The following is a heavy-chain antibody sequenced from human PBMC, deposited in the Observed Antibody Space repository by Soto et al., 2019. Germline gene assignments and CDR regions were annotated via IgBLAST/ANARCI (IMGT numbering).Heavy chain of an antibody. Sequence: VQLVESGGGLVQPGGSLRLSCSASGFIFSSYWMSWLRQAPGKGLEWVASMNEYGSERYYVDSVKGRFTISRDNAKNSLYLQLNSLRAGDTAVFYCARATGAATGAYWGQGTLVTVSS. CDR2: MNEYGSER. J-gene: IGHJ4*02. D-gene: IGHD3-10*01. V-gene: IGHV3-7*04. CDR1: GFIFSSYW. CDR3: ARATGAATGAY.